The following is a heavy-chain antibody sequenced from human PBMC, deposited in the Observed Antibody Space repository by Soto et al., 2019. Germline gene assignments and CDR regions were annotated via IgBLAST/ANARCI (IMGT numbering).Heavy chain of an antibody. CDR2: INPANGDT. V-gene: IGHV1-3*01. CDR1: GYTFISNA. Sequence: GASVKVSCKASGYTFISNAIHWVRQAPGQRLEWMGWINPANGDTKYSQKFMGRVTITRDTSASTAYMELSSLISEDTAVYYCARLIWEVTPVFDPWGQGTLVTVSS. CDR3: ARLIWEVTPVFDP. D-gene: IGHD3-10*01. J-gene: IGHJ5*02.